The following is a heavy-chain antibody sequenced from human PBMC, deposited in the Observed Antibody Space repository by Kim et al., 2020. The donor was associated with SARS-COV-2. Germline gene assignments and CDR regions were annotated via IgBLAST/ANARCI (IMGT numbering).Heavy chain of an antibody. CDR2: IASAGDT. CDR1: GFTFSSYA. J-gene: IGHJ6*02. V-gene: IGHV3-13*04. D-gene: IGHD1-26*01. Sequence: GGSLRLSCAASGFTFSSYAMHWVRQATGKGLEWVSAIASAGDTYYPGSVKGRFTISRENAKNSLYLQMDSLRAGDTAVYYCARAVSGSYFTAYFYYGLDVGGQGTTVSVSS. CDR3: ARAVSGSYFTAYFYYGLDV.